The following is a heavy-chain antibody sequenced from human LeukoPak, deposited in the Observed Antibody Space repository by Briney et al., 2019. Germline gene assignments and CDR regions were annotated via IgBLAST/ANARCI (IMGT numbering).Heavy chain of an antibody. CDR2: IYPGDSDT. J-gene: IGHJ3*02. CDR1: GYSFTSYW. Sequence: PGESLKISCKGSGYSFTSYWIGWVRQMPGKGLEWMGIIYPGDSDTRYSPSFQGQVTISADKSISTAYLQWSSLKASDTAMYYCARRVLMVYAKTDAFDIWGQGTMVTVSS. D-gene: IGHD2-8*01. CDR3: ARRVLMVYAKTDAFDI. V-gene: IGHV5-51*01.